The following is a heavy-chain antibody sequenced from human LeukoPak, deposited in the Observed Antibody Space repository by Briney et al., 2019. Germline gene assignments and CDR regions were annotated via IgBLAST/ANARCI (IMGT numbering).Heavy chain of an antibody. CDR1: GFTFSNAW. CDR2: IKSKTDGGTT. Sequence: GGSLRLSCAASGFTFSNAWMSWVRQAPGEGLEGVGRIKSKTDGGTTDYAAPVKGRFTISRDESKNTLYLQMNSLKTEDTAVYYCTTVPSEYYDFWSGSYGAFDYWGQGTLVTVSS. J-gene: IGHJ4*02. CDR3: TTVPSEYYDFWSGSYGAFDY. V-gene: IGHV3-15*01. D-gene: IGHD3-3*01.